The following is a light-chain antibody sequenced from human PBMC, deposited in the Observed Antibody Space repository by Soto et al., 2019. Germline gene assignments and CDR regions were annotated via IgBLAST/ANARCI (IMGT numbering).Light chain of an antibody. CDR3: KSYAGSNTYV. Sequence: QSVLTQPPSASGSPGQSVTISCTGSGSDVGFYNYVSWYQQHPGKVPKLMIYEVSKRPSGVPARFSGSKSGNTASLTVSGLQAEDEADYFCKSYAGSNTYVFGSGTKVTVL. J-gene: IGLJ1*01. CDR1: GSDVGFYNY. V-gene: IGLV2-8*01. CDR2: EVS.